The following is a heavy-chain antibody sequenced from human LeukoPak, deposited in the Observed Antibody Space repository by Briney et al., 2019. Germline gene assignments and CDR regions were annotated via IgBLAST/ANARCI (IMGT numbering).Heavy chain of an antibody. CDR2: IKSKTDGGTA. CDR1: GFTFTNAW. D-gene: IGHD3-22*01. Sequence: GGSLRLSCAASGFTFTNAWMSWGRQAPGKGLEWVGRIKSKTDGGTADYAAPVKGRFTISRDDSKNTLYLQMNSLKTEDTAVYYCTKYYYDSSGYLYCFDYWGQGTLVTVSS. J-gene: IGHJ4*02. CDR3: TKYYYDSSGYLYCFDY. V-gene: IGHV3-15*01.